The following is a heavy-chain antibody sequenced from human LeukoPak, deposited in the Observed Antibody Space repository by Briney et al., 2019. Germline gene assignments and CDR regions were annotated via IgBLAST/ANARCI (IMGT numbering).Heavy chain of an antibody. D-gene: IGHD2-2*01. CDR3: ARGGRSSTRRVGYNWFDP. CDR1: GYTFTGYY. CDR2: MNPNSGNT. J-gene: IGHJ5*02. Sequence: ASVKVSCQASGYTFTGYYMHWVRRATGQGIEWMGWMNPNSGNTGYAQKFQGRVTMTRNTSISTAYMELSSLRSEDTAVYYCARGGRSSTRRVGYNWFDPWGQGTLVTVSS. V-gene: IGHV1-8*02.